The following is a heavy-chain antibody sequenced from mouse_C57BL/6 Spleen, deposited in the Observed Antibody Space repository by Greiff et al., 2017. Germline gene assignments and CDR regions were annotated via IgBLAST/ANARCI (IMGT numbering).Heavy chain of an antibody. Sequence: QVQLQQSGPELVKPGASVKISCKASGYAFSSSWMHWVKQRPGKGLEWIGRIYPGDGDTNYNGKFKGKATLTADKSSSTAYMQLSSLTSEDSAVYFCARASYDNYSAMDYWGQGTSVTVSS. CDR2: IYPGDGDT. J-gene: IGHJ4*01. V-gene: IGHV1-82*01. D-gene: IGHD2-1*01. CDR3: ARASYDNYSAMDY. CDR1: GYAFSSSW.